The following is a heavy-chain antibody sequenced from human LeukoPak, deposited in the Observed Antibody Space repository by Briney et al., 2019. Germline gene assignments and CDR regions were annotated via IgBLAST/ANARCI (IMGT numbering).Heavy chain of an antibody. V-gene: IGHV3-30*03. CDR1: GFTFNSYA. CDR2: IAYGGSNK. J-gene: IGHJ4*02. Sequence: PGRSLRLSCAASGFTFNSYAMHWVRQTPGKGLEWVAAIAYGGSNKDHADSVKGRLTISRDNSKNILYPQMNSLRVEDTAVYYCARVAVRESSGYNSWAPFDYWGQGTLVTVSS. D-gene: IGHD3-22*01. CDR3: ARVAVRESSGYNSWAPFDY.